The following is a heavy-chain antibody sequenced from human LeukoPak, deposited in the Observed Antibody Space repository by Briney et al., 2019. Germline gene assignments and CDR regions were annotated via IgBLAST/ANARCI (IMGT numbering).Heavy chain of an antibody. J-gene: IGHJ4*02. V-gene: IGHV5-51*01. CDR1: GYSFTSYW. Sequence: GESLKISCKGSGYSFTSYWIGWVRQMPGKGLEWMGIIYPGDCDSRYSPSFQGQVTISADKSISTAYLQWSSLKASDTAMYYCASTPRGYCSGGSCYSLYYFDYWGQGTLATVSS. CDR3: ASTPRGYCSGGSCYSLYYFDY. CDR2: IYPGDCDS. D-gene: IGHD2-15*01.